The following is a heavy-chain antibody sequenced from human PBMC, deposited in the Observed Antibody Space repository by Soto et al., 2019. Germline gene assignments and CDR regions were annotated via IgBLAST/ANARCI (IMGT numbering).Heavy chain of an antibody. V-gene: IGHV1-46*02. CDR1: GYTFNRHY. Sequence: QVQLVQSGAEVRKPGASVKVSCKASGYTFNRHYIQWVRQAPGQGLEWMGMIDPSGGDTNYAKKSKGRVTLTSDTSTSTVYMELSSLRSEDTAVYYCAKRRGVGLTRSSFDYWGPGTLVIVSS. D-gene: IGHD1-26*01. CDR3: AKRRGVGLTRSSFDY. CDR2: IDPSGGDT. J-gene: IGHJ4*02.